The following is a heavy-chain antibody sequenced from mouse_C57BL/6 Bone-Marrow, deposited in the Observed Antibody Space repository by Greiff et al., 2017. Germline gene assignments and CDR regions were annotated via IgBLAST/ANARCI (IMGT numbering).Heavy chain of an antibody. V-gene: IGHV1-52*01. Sequence: VQLQQPGAELVRPGSSVKLSYWMHWVKQRPIQGLEWIGNIDPSDSETHYNQKFKDKATLTVDKSSSTAYMQLSSLTSEDSAVYYCARDTMVTTGRFAYWGQGTLVTVSA. J-gene: IGHJ3*01. CDR3: ARDTMVTTGRFAY. CDR2: IDPSDSET. CDR1: W. D-gene: IGHD2-2*01.